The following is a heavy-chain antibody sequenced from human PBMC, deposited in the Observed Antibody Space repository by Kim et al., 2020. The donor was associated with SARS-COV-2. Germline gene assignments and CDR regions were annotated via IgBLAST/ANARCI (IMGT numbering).Heavy chain of an antibody. CDR2: IDPSDSYT. Sequence: GESLQISCKGSGYSFTSYWISWVRQMPGKGLEWMGRIDPSDSYTNYSPSFQGHVTISADKSISTAYLQWSSLKASDTAMYYCARHGGTYYYDSSGIEAQWGQGTLVTVSS. J-gene: IGHJ4*02. D-gene: IGHD3-22*01. V-gene: IGHV5-10-1*01. CDR1: GYSFTSYW. CDR3: ARHGGTYYYDSSGIEAQ.